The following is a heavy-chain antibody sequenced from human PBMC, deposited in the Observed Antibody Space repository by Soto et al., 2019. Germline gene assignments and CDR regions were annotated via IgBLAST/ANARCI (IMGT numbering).Heavy chain of an antibody. D-gene: IGHD6-19*01. V-gene: IGHV1-69*13. CDR2: IIPIFGTA. CDR1: GGTFSSYA. CDR3: ARSSISGLYSSGWRFDY. Sequence: SVKVSCKASGGTFSSYAISWVRQAPGQGLEWMGGIIPIFGTANYAQKFQGRVTITADESTSTAYMELSSLRSEDTAWYYCARSSISGLYSSGWRFDYWGQGTLVTVSS. J-gene: IGHJ4*01.